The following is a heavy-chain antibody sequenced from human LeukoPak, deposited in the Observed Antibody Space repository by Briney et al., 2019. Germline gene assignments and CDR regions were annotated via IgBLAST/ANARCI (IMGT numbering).Heavy chain of an antibody. D-gene: IGHD3-10*01. CDR2: IYISGST. J-gene: IGHJ4*02. Sequence: PGGSLRLSYAASGFTFSNAYMNWVRQPPGKGLEWIGQIYISGSTNYNPSLDSRVTMSLDKSRNQLSLRLKSMTAADTAVYYCTRHGSYSHGFWGQGALVTVAS. CDR3: TRHGSYSHGF. V-gene: IGHV4-4*02. CDR1: GFTFSNAY.